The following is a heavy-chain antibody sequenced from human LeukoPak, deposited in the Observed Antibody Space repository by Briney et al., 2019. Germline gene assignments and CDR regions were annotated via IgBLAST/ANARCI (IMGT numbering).Heavy chain of an antibody. V-gene: IGHV1-2*02. Sequence: ASVKVSCKVSGYKFPGCYMHWVRQAPGQGLEWLGWINPTSGGTNYAQKFQGRVTMTRDTSISTAYMELSSLRSDDTAVYYCARSRLAYWSGGACYASDYWGQGTLVTVSS. D-gene: IGHD2-15*01. CDR3: ARSRLAYWSGGACYASDY. CDR2: INPTSGGT. J-gene: IGHJ4*02. CDR1: GYKFPGCY.